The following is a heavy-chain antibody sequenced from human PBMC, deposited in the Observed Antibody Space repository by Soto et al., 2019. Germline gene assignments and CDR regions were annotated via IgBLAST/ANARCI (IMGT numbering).Heavy chain of an antibody. D-gene: IGHD3-10*01. V-gene: IGHV4-30-4*01. CDR2: IYYSGST. CDR3: ARVKAYYGSGSHTFYYDY. Sequence: PSETLSLSCTVSGGSISSGDYYWCWIRLPPGKGLEWIGYIYYSGSTYYNPSLKSRVTISVDTSKTQFSLKLSSVTAADTAVYYCARVKAYYGSGSHTFYYDYWGQGTLVTVSS. J-gene: IGHJ4*02. CDR1: GGSISSGDYY.